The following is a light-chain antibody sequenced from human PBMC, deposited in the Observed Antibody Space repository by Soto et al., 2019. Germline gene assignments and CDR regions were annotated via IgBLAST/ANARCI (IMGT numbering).Light chain of an antibody. CDR2: LNSDGSH. V-gene: IGLV4-69*01. J-gene: IGLJ2*01. CDR1: SGHSSYA. CDR3: QTWGTGIGV. Sequence: QLVLTQSPSASASLGASVKLTCTLSSGHSSYAIAWHQQQPEKGPRYLMKLNSDGSHSKGDGIPDRFSGSSSGAERYLTISSLQSEDEADYYCQTWGTGIGVFGGGTKLPVL.